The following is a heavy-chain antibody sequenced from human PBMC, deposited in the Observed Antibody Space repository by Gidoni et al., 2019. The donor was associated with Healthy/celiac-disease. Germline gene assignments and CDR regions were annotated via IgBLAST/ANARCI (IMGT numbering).Heavy chain of an antibody. D-gene: IGHD2-21*02. J-gene: IGHJ4*02. V-gene: IGHV3-30-3*01. CDR1: GFTFSSYA. Sequence: QVQLVASGGGVVQPGRSLRLSCAASGFTFSSYAMHWVRQAPGKGLEWVAVISYDGSNKYYADSVKGRFTISRDNSKNTLYLQMNSLRAEDTAVYYCARVNPTVVTALYFDYWGQGTLVTVSS. CDR3: ARVNPTVVTALYFDY. CDR2: ISYDGSNK.